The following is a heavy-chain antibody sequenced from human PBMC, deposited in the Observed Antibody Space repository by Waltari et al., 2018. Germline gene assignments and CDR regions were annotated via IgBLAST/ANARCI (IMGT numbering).Heavy chain of an antibody. V-gene: IGHV3-74*01. CDR3: ATHRPGGLGMDV. CDR2: ITSDGSRT. D-gene: IGHD2-15*01. CDR1: GPTFRSYW. Sequence: EVQLVESGGGSVQPGGSRRLSCVASGPTFRSYWMHWVRQAPGKGLVWVSGITSDGSRTRYADSVKGRFTISRDNAKNTLFLQMSGLRDEDAAVYYCATHRPGGLGMDVWGQGTTVTVSS. J-gene: IGHJ6*02.